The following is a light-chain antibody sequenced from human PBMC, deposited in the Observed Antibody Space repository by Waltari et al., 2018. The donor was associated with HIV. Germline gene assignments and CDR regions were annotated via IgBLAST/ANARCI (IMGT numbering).Light chain of an antibody. Sequence: EIVLTQSPGTLSLSPGERATLSCRDSQSVTSNSLAWFQQKPGQAPSLLISGAHSRATGPPDRFSAVWSGTDFTLTISGLRPEDFAVYCCHQYGSSPWTFGQGAKVES. V-gene: IGKV3-20*01. CDR3: HQYGSSPWT. CDR2: GAH. J-gene: IGKJ1*01. CDR1: QSVTSNS.